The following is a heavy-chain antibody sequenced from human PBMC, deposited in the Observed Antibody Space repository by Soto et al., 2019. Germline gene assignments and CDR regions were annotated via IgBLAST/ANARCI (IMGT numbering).Heavy chain of an antibody. CDR3: ARARFQVLYGKPYFDS. CDR1: GGSITTGGSY. Sequence: SETLSLTCTASGGSITTGGSYWSWIRQHPGKGLEWIGNIYHSGNTYYNPSLKSRLTISVDTSKNHFSLMVDSVTAADTAVYYCARARFQVLYGKPYFDSWGQGTLVTVSS. D-gene: IGHD2-2*02. CDR2: IYHSGNT. J-gene: IGHJ4*02. V-gene: IGHV4-31*03.